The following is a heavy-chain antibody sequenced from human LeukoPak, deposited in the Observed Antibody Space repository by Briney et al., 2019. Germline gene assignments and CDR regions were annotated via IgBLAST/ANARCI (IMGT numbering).Heavy chain of an antibody. CDR3: ARTYYDILTGYWALYFDY. CDR1: GGSISSYY. V-gene: IGHV4-59*01. CDR2: IYYSGST. J-gene: IGHJ4*02. Sequence: SETLSLTCTVSGGSISSYYWSWIRQPPGKGLEWIGYIYYSGSTNYNPSLKSRVTISVDTSKNQFSLKLSSVTAADTAVYHCARTYYDILTGYWALYFDYWGQGTLVTVSS. D-gene: IGHD3-9*01.